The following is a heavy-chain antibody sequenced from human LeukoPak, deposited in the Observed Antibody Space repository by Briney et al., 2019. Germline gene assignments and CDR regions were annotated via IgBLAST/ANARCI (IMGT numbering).Heavy chain of an antibody. CDR2: INHSGST. CDR1: GGSFSGYY. CDR3: ARGPVQQLDDAFDI. V-gene: IGHV4-34*01. D-gene: IGHD6-13*01. J-gene: IGHJ3*02. Sequence: SETLSLTSAVYGGSFSGYYWSWIRQPPGKGLEWIGEINHSGSTNYNPSLKSRVTISVDTSKNQFSLKLSSVTAADTAVYYCARGPVQQLDDAFDIWGQGTMVTVSS.